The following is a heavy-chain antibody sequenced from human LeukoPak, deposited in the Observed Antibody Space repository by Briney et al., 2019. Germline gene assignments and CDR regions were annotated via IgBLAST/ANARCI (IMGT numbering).Heavy chain of an antibody. V-gene: IGHV1-2*02. CDR1: GYTFTAYY. CDR3: ASAYSYSYLDY. D-gene: IGHD5-18*01. Sequence: ASVKVSCKASGYTFTAYYMHWVRQAPGQGLEWMGWINPNSGGTNYAQNFQGRVTMTRDTSISTAYMELSRLRSDDTAVYYCASAYSYSYLDYWGQGTLVTVSS. J-gene: IGHJ4*02. CDR2: INPNSGGT.